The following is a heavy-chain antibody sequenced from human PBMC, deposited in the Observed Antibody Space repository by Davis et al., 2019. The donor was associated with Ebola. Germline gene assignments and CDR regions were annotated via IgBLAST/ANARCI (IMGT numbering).Heavy chain of an antibody. CDR1: GGTFSSYT. V-gene: IGHV1-69*02. CDR3: ASLRRTITGMDDGFDV. CDR2: IIPILGIA. J-gene: IGHJ3*01. D-gene: IGHD1-20*01. Sequence: SVKVSCKASGGTFSSYTISWVRQAPGQGLEWMGRIIPILGIANYAQKFQGRVTITADKSTSTAYMELSSLRSEDTAVYYCASLRRTITGMDDGFDVWGQGTMVTVSS.